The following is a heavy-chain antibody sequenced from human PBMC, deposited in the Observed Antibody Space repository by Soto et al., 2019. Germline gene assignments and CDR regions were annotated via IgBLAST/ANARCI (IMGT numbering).Heavy chain of an antibody. CDR2: IYYSGST. Sequence: SETLSLTCTVSGGSISSYYWSWIRQPPGKGLEWIGYIYYSGSTNYNPSLKSRVTISVDTSKNQFSLKLSSVTAADTAVYYCAKDSYGDGFDYWGQGTLVTVSS. CDR1: GGSISSYY. V-gene: IGHV4-59*01. J-gene: IGHJ4*02. CDR3: AKDSYGDGFDY. D-gene: IGHD4-17*01.